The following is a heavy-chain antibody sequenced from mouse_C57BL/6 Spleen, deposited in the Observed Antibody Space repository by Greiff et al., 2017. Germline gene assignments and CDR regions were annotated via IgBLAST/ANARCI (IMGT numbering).Heavy chain of an antibody. V-gene: IGHV5-17*01. Sequence: EVKLEESGGGLVKPGGPLKLPVAASGFTFSALGMHWFRQAPAKGLQGVAYFSSGSSTIYYADTVKGRFTISRDNAKNTLFLQMTSLRSEDTAMYYCARGAVVAPRYFDVWGTGTTVTVSS. CDR1: GFTFSALG. CDR3: ARGAVVAPRYFDV. CDR2: FSSGSSTI. J-gene: IGHJ1*03. D-gene: IGHD1-1*01.